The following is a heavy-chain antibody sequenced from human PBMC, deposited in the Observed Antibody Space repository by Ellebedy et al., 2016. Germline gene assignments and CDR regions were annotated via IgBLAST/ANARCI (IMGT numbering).Heavy chain of an antibody. CDR3: AREGIAAVPFDI. V-gene: IGHV1-46*01. CDR1: GYTFTNSY. D-gene: IGHD6-13*01. CDR2: INPNGGGT. J-gene: IGHJ3*02. Sequence: ASVKVSXXASGYTFTNSYMHWVRQAPGQGLEWMGIINPNGGGTSYAQKFRGRVTLTRDTSTSTVYMELSSLRSDDTAVYYCAREGIAAVPFDIWGQGTLVTVSS.